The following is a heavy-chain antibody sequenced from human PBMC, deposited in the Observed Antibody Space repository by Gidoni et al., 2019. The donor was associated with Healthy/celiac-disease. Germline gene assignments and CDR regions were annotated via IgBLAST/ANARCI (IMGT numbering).Heavy chain of an antibody. J-gene: IGHJ3*02. CDR2: IKSKTDGGTT. CDR1: GFTFSNAW. D-gene: IGHD3-22*01. CDR3: TKASGAYYYDSSGSGAVDI. V-gene: IGHV3-15*01. Sequence: GGSLRLSCAASGFTFSNAWMSWVRQAQGKGLEWVGRIKSKTDGGTTDYAAPVKGRFTISRDDSKHTLYLQMNSLKTEDTAVYYCTKASGAYYYDSSGSGAVDIWGQGTMVTVSS.